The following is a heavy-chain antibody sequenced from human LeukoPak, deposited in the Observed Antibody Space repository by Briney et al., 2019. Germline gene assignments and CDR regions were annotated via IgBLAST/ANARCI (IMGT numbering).Heavy chain of an antibody. J-gene: IGHJ4*02. CDR3: ARDLAPGSRAYYFDY. D-gene: IGHD1-26*01. CDR1: GYTFTGYY. Sequence: GASVKVSCKASGYTFTGYYMHWVRQAPGQGLEWMGWINPNSGGTNYAQKFQGRVTMTRDTSISTAYMELSRLRSDDTAVYYCARDLAPGSRAYYFDYWGQGTLVTVSS. CDR2: INPNSGGT. V-gene: IGHV1-2*02.